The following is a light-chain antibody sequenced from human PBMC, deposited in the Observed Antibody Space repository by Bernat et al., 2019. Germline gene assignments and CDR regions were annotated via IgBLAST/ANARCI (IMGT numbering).Light chain of an antibody. Sequence: QSALTQPPSASGSPGQSVTISCAGTSSDVGGYDYVSWYQRHPGKDPKLMIYEVSKRHSGVLNRFSGSKSGNTASLTVSGLQPEDEADYSCTSYTTSNTWVFGGGTNLTVL. CDR2: EVS. CDR1: SSDVGGYDY. V-gene: IGLV2-8*01. CDR3: TSYTTSNTWV. J-gene: IGLJ3*02.